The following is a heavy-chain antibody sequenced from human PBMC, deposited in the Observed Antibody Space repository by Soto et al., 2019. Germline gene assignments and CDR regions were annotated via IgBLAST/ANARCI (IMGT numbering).Heavy chain of an antibody. J-gene: IGHJ4*02. CDR3: ARIPNNSRAPYFAS. CDR1: GDSVSSNSVA. Sequence: SQTLSLTCAISGDSVSSNSVAWNWIRQSPSRGLEWLGRTYHRSQWYNDYAVSVRSRISINPDTSKNQFSLQLNSVTPEDTAVYYCARIPNNSRAPYFASWGQGTLVTVSS. D-gene: IGHD1-20*01. V-gene: IGHV6-1*01. CDR2: TYHRSQWYN.